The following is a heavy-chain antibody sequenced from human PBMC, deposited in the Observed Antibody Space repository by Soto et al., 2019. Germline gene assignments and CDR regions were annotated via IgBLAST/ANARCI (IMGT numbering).Heavy chain of an antibody. CDR3: AAQLTADGYFDF. CDR1: GFSLSSSGVA. D-gene: IGHD1-1*01. J-gene: IGHJ2*01. CDR2: IFGDDDK. Sequence: QITLKESGPTLVKPTQTLTLTCTLSGFSLSSSGVAVGWIRQPPGKALEWLALIFGDDDKRYRPPLQSRLSISMDSSKTQAVLTVTNMDPVDAGPYYCAAQLTADGYFDFWGRGTLVTVSS. V-gene: IGHV2-5*02.